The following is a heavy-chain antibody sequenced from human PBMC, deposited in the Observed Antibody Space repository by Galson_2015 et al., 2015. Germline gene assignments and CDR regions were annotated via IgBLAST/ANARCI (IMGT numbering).Heavy chain of an antibody. Sequence: CAISGDSVSSNSAAWNWIRQSPSRGLEWLGRTYYRSKWYNDYAVSVRSRITINPDTSKNQFSLQLNSVTPEDTAVYYCARGEIDYYYHYMDVWGKGTTVTVSS. V-gene: IGHV6-1*01. CDR1: GDSVSSNSAA. J-gene: IGHJ6*03. D-gene: IGHD3-16*01. CDR2: TYYRSKWYN. CDR3: ARGEIDYYYHYMDV.